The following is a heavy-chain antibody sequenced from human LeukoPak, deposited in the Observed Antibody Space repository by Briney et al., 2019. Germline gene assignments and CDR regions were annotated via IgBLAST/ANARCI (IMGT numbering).Heavy chain of an antibody. D-gene: IGHD4-17*01. CDR2: IWYDGSNK. CDR1: GFTFSSYG. J-gene: IGHJ2*01. CDR3: ARTDYGDSHWYCDL. V-gene: IGHV3-33*01. Sequence: GRSLRLSCAASGFTFSSYGMHWVRQAPGKGLEWVAVIWYDGSNKYYADSVKGRFTISRDNSKNTLYLQMNSLRAEDTAVYYCARTDYGDSHWYCDLWGRGTLVTVSS.